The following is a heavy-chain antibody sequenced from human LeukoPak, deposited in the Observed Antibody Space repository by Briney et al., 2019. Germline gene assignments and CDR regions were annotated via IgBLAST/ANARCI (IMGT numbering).Heavy chain of an antibody. J-gene: IGHJ4*02. CDR1: GYSFTSYW. Sequence: GESLKISCKGSGYSFTSYWIGWVRQMPGKGLEWMGIIYPGDSDTRYSPSFQGQVTISADKSISTAYLQWSSLKASDTAMYYCAGGGSNSNSGSYFHFDYWGQGTLVTVSS. D-gene: IGHD1-26*01. CDR2: IYPGDSDT. V-gene: IGHV5-51*01. CDR3: AGGGSNSNSGSYFHFDY.